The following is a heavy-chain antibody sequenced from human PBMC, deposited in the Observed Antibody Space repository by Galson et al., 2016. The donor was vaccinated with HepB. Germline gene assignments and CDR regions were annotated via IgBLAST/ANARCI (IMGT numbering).Heavy chain of an antibody. J-gene: IGHJ6*02. Sequence: SLRLSCAASGFTFSRYDMHWVRHVTGKGLEWVSAIGTAGDTYYPGSVKGRFTISRENAKNSLYLQMNSLRAEDTAVYYCARDPMATRYYYYGMDVWGQGTTVTVSS. CDR1: GFTFSRYD. CDR3: ARDPMATRYYYYGMDV. CDR2: IGTAGDT. V-gene: IGHV3-13*01. D-gene: IGHD5-24*01.